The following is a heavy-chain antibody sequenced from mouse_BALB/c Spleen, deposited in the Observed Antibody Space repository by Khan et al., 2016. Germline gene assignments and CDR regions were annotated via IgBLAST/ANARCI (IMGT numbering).Heavy chain of an antibody. D-gene: IGHD2-3*01. J-gene: IGHJ1*01. CDR3: VRQRLLAHYWNFEV. CDR2: IRSKSNNYAT. V-gene: IGHV10-1*02. Sequence: EVQLVESGGGLVQPKGSLKLSCAASGFTFNTYAMNWVRQAPGKGLEWVARIRSKSNNYATYYADSVKDRFTISRDDSQSMLYLQMNNLKTEDTAAYYGVRQRLLAHYWNFEVWGAGSTVTVSS. CDR1: GFTFNTYA.